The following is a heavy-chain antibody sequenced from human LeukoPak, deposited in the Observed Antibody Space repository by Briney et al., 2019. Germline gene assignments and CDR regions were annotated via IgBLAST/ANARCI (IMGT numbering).Heavy chain of an antibody. D-gene: IGHD3-3*01. CDR1: GGTFNSYA. Sequence: SVKVSCKASGGTFNSYAISWARQAPGQGLEWMGRIIPIFGIANYAQKFQGRVTITADKSTSTAYMELSSLRSEDTAVYHCARGAMVGYDFWSGVNWFDPWGQGTLVTVSS. CDR2: IIPIFGIA. V-gene: IGHV1-69*04. CDR3: ARGAMVGYDFWSGVNWFDP. J-gene: IGHJ5*02.